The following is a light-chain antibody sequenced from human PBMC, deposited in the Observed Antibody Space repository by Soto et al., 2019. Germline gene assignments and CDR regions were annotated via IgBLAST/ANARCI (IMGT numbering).Light chain of an antibody. CDR3: CTYAGHVPK. CDR1: SSDVGYYDF. V-gene: IGLV2-23*02. Sequence: SALTHPASVSGSPGQSITISCAGTSSDVGYYDFVSWYQQHPGKAPKLIIFEVTQRPSGISDRFSASKSGFTASLTISGLQPEDEAVYFCCTYAGHVPKFGGGTK. CDR2: EVT. J-gene: IGLJ3*02.